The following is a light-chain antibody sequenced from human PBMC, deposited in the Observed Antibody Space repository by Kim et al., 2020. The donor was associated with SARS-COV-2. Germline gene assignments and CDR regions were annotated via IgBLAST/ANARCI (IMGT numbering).Light chain of an antibody. Sequence: QSITSSCTANSSDVGGYNYVYWYQQHPGKAPKLLIYDVSHRPSGVSNRFSGSKSGTTASLTISGLQAEDEADYYCSSYTSSRTPYVFGTGTKVTVL. V-gene: IGLV2-14*03. CDR3: SSYTSSRTPYV. CDR2: DVS. J-gene: IGLJ1*01. CDR1: SSDVGGYNY.